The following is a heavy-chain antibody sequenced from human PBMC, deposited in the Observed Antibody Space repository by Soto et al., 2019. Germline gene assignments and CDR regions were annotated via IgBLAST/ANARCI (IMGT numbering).Heavy chain of an antibody. CDR1: GFTFSSYA. J-gene: IGHJ6*02. CDR3: ARDVESGSSQYYYYYYGMDV. V-gene: IGHV3-30-3*01. Sequence: GWSLRLSCAASGFTFSSYAMHWVRQAPGKXLEWVAVISYDGSNKYYADSVKGRFTISRDNSKNTLYLQMNSLRAEDTAVYYCARDVESGSSQYYYYYYGMDVWGQGTTVTVSS. CDR2: ISYDGSNK. D-gene: IGHD1-26*01.